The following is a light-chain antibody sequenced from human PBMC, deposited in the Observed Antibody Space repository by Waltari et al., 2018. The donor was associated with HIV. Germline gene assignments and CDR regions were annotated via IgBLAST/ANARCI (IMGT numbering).Light chain of an antibody. Sequence: DIQMTQSPSSLSASVGDRVTITCRASQDIRTYLYWYQQKPGRAPNLLIYSATSLQSGVPSRFSGSGSGTEFTLTISSVQPEDFATYYCQQSYSTPRTFGQGTKLEIK. V-gene: IGKV1-39*01. J-gene: IGKJ2*01. CDR1: QDIRTY. CDR3: QQSYSTPRT. CDR2: SAT.